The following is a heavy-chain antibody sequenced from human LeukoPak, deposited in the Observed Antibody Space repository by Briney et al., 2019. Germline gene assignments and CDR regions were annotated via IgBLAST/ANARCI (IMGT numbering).Heavy chain of an antibody. V-gene: IGHV7-4-1*02. Sequence: ASVKVSCKAPGYTFTNSGLNWVRQAPGQGLEWMGWINPNTGNPTYAQGFAGRFVFSLDTSVSTTYLQISSLKAEDTAMYYCAKEGSGSSLEYWGQGTLVTVSS. CDR2: INPNTGNP. CDR3: AKEGSGSSLEY. J-gene: IGHJ4*02. CDR1: GYTFTNSG. D-gene: IGHD6-6*01.